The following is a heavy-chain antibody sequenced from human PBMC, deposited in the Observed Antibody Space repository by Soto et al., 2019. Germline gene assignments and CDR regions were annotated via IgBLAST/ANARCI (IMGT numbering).Heavy chain of an antibody. CDR3: ARGRLNWNP. D-gene: IGHD1-1*01. CDR1: GGYFSGYY. V-gene: IGHV4-34*01. Sequence: SSERLSLTXAVYGGYFSGYYWSCIRQPPGKGLEWIGEINHSGSTNYNPSLKSRVTISVDTSKHQFSLKLSSVTAADTAVYYCARGRLNWNPWGQGTLVTVSS. CDR2: INHSGST. J-gene: IGHJ5*02.